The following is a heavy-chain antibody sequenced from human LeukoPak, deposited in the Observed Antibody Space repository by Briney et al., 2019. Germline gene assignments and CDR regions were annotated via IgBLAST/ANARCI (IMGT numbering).Heavy chain of an antibody. J-gene: IGHJ4*02. CDR2: IYYSGST. CDR3: ARCPKIVAISPFDY. V-gene: IGHV4-39*01. D-gene: IGHD2-15*01. CDR1: GGSISSSSYY. Sequence: PSETLSLTCTVSGGSISSSSYYWGWMRQPPGKGLEWIGSIYYSGSTYYNPSLKSRVTISVDTSKNQFSLKLSSVTAADTAVYYCARCPKIVAISPFDYWGQGTLVTVSS.